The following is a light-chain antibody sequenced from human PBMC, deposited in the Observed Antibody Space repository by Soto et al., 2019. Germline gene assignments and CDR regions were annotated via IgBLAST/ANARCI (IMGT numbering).Light chain of an antibody. V-gene: IGLV2-23*01. Sequence: QSALTQPASVSGSPGQSVTISCTGTSSDVGSYNLVSWYQQHPGKAPKLLIYEDTKRPSGVSDRFSGSKSANTASLTISGLQAEDEADYYCCSYGGSSTYVFGTGTKVTVL. J-gene: IGLJ1*01. CDR2: EDT. CDR3: CSYGGSSTYV. CDR1: SSDVGSYNL.